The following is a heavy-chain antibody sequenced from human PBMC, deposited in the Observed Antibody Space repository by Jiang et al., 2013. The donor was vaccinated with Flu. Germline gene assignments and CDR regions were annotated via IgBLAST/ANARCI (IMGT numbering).Heavy chain of an antibody. D-gene: IGHD6-13*01. CDR2: ISHRGGT. V-gene: IGHV4-34*01. Sequence: LLKPSETLSLTCSVYDGSLSGYYWSWVRQASGKGLEWFGEISHRGGTNYNPSLKSRVTISVDTSKNQFSLKLNSVTAADTAVYYCAREIAAARGAFDIWGQGT. J-gene: IGHJ3*02. CDR1: DGSLSGYY. CDR3: AREIAAARGAFDI.